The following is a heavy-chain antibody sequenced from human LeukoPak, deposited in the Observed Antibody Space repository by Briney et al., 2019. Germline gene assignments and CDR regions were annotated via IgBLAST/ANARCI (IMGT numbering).Heavy chain of an antibody. CDR3: ARYGGDVDTAMVIDYYYYGMDV. D-gene: IGHD5-18*01. Sequence: GRSLRLSCAASGFTFSSYGMHWVRQAPGKGLEWVAVISYDGSNKYYADSVKGRFTISRDNSKNTLYLKMNSLRAEDTAVYYCARYGGDVDTAMVIDYYYYGMDVWGQGTTVTVSS. CDR2: ISYDGSNK. V-gene: IGHV3-30*03. CDR1: GFTFSSYG. J-gene: IGHJ6*02.